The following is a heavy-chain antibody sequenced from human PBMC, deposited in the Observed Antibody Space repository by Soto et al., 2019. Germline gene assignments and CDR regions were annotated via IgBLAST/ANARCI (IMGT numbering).Heavy chain of an antibody. D-gene: IGHD3-3*01. Sequence: SETLSLTCAVYGGSFSGYYWSWIRQHPGKGLEWIGEINHSGSTNYNPSLKSRVTISVDTSKNQFSLKLSSVTAADTAVYYCARFKPLQDYDFWSGYPWSQGTLVTVSS. CDR2: INHSGST. J-gene: IGHJ5*02. CDR1: GGSFSGYY. CDR3: ARFKPLQDYDFWSGYP. V-gene: IGHV4-34*01.